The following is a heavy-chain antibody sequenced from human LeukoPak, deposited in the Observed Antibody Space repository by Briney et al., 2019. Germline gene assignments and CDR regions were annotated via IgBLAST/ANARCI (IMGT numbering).Heavy chain of an antibody. Sequence: SGTLSLTCTVSGDSISSSNWWSWVRQPPGKGLEGIGEIYHSGRTNYNPSLKSRLTILVEKSKNQFSLKLSSVTAADTAVYYCARVAAAGMYYFDYWGQGTLVTVSS. CDR3: ARVAAAGMYYFDY. D-gene: IGHD6-13*01. CDR1: GDSISSSNW. CDR2: IYHSGRT. V-gene: IGHV4-4*02. J-gene: IGHJ4*02.